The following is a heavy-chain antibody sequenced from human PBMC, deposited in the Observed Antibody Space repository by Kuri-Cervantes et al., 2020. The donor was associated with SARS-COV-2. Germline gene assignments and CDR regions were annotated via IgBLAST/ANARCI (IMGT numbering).Heavy chain of an antibody. Sequence: GGSLRLPCKAAGYSVSNYWIGWGREMPGKGLERMGIIYPGDSDTRYSPSFQGQCTISADKSVTTAYLQWSRLKASDTALYYCARQLGITGTNSAFDIWGQGTMVTVSS. CDR2: IYPGDSDT. J-gene: IGHJ3*02. CDR1: GYSVSNYW. CDR3: ARQLGITGTNSAFDI. V-gene: IGHV5-51*01. D-gene: IGHD1-7*01.